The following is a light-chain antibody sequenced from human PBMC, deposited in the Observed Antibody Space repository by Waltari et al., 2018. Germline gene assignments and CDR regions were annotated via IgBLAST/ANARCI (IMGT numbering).Light chain of an antibody. V-gene: IGLV1-40*01. CDR2: GSI. J-gene: IGLJ3*02. Sequence: QSLLTQPPSVSGAPGQRITISCTGSRSNIGAGYEVHWYQQFPGTPPKLLIFGSINRASGVPDRFSGSKSGTSASLASTGLQPEDEADYYCQSYDSSLTGFWVFGGGTKLTVV. CDR1: RSNIGAGYE. CDR3: QSYDSSLTGFWV.